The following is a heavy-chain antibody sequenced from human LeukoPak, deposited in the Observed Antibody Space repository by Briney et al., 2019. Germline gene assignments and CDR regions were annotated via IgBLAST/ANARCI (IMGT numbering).Heavy chain of an antibody. CDR1: GDSISTTNYY. CDR3: ARLVLLWFGPFDY. D-gene: IGHD3-10*01. V-gene: IGHV4-39*01. J-gene: IGHJ4*02. Sequence: KPSETLSLICTVSGDSISTTNYYWAWVRQPPGKGLEWIGSIYYSGSTYYNPSLKSRVTISVDTSKNQFSLKLSSVTAADTAVYYCARLVLLWFGPFDYWGQGTLVTVSS. CDR2: IYYSGST.